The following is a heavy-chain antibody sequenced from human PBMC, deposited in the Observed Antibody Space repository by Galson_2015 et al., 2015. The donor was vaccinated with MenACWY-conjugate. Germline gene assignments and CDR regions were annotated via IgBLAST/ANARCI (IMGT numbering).Heavy chain of an antibody. V-gene: IGHV4-39*01. D-gene: IGHD5-12*01. Sequence: ATLSLPCIVSGGSISSHDFYCALFRPPPGKGLAWLGNLPYSGGPYHNPSLKSRLTPSVDASKNQFSLNLASGSAADTAVYNCVRVHRVATGFDHWGHGTLVTGSS. CDR2: LPYSGGP. CDR1: GGSISSHDFY. J-gene: IGHJ4*01. CDR3: VRVHRVATGFDH.